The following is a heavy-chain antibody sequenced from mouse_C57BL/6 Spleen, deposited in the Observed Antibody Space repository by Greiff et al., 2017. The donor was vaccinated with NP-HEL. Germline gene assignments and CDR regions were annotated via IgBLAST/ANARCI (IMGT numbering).Heavy chain of an antibody. CDR3: ARSGVVASFDY. J-gene: IGHJ2*01. V-gene: IGHV1-80*01. CDR1: GYAFSSYW. CDR2: LYPGDGDT. Sequence: QVQLQQSGAELVKPGASVKISCKASGYAFSSYWMNWVKQRPGKGLEWIGQLYPGDGDTNYNGKFKGKATLTADKSSSTAYMQLSSLTSEDSAVYFCARSGVVASFDYWGQGTTLTVSS. D-gene: IGHD1-1*01.